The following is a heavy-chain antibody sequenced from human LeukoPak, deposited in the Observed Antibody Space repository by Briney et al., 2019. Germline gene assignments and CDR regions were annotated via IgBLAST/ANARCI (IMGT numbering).Heavy chain of an antibody. V-gene: IGHV4-61*01. CDR3: ARVNHAAPADY. CDR2: IYYSGST. Sequence: SETLSLTCTVSGGSVSSGSYYWSWIRQPPGKGLEWIGYIYYSGSTNYNPSLKSRVTISVDTSKNQFSLKLSSVTAADTAVYYCARVNHAAPADYWGQGTLVTVSS. CDR1: GGSVSSGSYY. D-gene: IGHD6-6*01. J-gene: IGHJ4*02.